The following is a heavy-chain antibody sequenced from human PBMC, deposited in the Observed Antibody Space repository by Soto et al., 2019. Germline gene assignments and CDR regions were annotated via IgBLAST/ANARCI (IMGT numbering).Heavy chain of an antibody. CDR2: ISSNGGST. D-gene: IGHD4-17*01. CDR1: GFTFSSYA. V-gene: IGHV3-64*01. CDR3: ARDAGATVPGRGNWFDP. J-gene: IGHJ5*02. Sequence: EVQLVESGGGLVQPGGSLRLSCAASGFTFSSYAMHWVRQAPGKGLEYVSAISSNGGSTHYANSVKGRFTISRDNSKNMLYLQMGSLSAEDMAVYYCARDAGATVPGRGNWFDPWGEGTLVTVSS.